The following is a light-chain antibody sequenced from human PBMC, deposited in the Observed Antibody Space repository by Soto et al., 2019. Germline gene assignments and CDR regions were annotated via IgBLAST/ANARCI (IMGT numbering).Light chain of an antibody. CDR2: INSDGSH. CDR1: SGHSTYA. V-gene: IGLV4-69*01. Sequence: QLVLTQSPSVSASLGASVKLTCTLSSGHSTYAIAWHQQQSEKGPRFLMKINSDGSHSKGDGFFDRFSGSSSGAERHLTISSIQSEDEADYYCQSLGTGIQVFGGGTKLTVL. J-gene: IGLJ3*02. CDR3: QSLGTGIQV.